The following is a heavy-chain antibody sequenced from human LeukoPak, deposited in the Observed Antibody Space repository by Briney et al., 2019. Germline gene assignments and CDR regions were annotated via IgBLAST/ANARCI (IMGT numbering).Heavy chain of an antibody. CDR2: IKEDGSED. J-gene: IGHJ4*02. V-gene: IGHV3-7*01. CDR1: GFTLSSYA. CDR3: ARDADGYED. D-gene: IGHD5-24*01. Sequence: GGSLRLSCTASGFTLSSYAMSWVRQAPGKGLEWVANIKEDGSEDYYADSVKGRFAISKDNAKNSLYLQMNNLRAEDTAMYYCARDADGYEDWGQGTLVIVSS.